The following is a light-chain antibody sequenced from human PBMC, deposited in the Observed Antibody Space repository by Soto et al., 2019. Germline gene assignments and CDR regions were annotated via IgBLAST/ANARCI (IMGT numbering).Light chain of an antibody. Sequence: EIVMTQSPATLSVSPGERATCSCRASQSVSSNLAWYQQKPGQAPRLLIYGASTRATGIPARFSGSGSGTEFTLTISSLQSEDFAVYYCQQYNNWPSWSFGQGTKVEIK. CDR1: QSVSSN. CDR2: GAS. J-gene: IGKJ1*01. V-gene: IGKV3-15*01. CDR3: QQYNNWPSWS.